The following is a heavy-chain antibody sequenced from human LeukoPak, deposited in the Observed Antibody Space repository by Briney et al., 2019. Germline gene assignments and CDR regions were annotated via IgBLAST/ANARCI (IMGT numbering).Heavy chain of an antibody. CDR2: INPNSGGT. D-gene: IGHD3-9*01. Sequence: ASVKVSCKASGYTFTGYYMHWVRQAPGQGLEWMGWINPNSGGTNYAQKFQGRVTMTRDTSISTAYMELSRLRSDDTAVYYCARPLYDILTGYYVGGEFDYWGQGTLVTVSS. V-gene: IGHV1-2*02. CDR3: ARPLYDILTGYYVGGEFDY. J-gene: IGHJ4*02. CDR1: GYTFTGYY.